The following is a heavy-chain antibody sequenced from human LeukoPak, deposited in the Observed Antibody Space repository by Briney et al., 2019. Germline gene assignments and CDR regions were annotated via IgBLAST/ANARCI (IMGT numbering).Heavy chain of an antibody. CDR1: GFIVSGYA. V-gene: IGHV3-23*05. D-gene: IGHD4-17*01. CDR3: AKYLTYGDGRWESVP. Sequence: GGSLRLSCVASGFIVSGYAMSWVRQAPGKGPEWVSGVLSSGATYYSDSVKGRFTISRDTSKNTLYLQMNSLRSEDTAIYSCAKYLTYGDGRWESVPWGQGTLVTVSS. CDR2: VLSSGAT. J-gene: IGHJ5*02.